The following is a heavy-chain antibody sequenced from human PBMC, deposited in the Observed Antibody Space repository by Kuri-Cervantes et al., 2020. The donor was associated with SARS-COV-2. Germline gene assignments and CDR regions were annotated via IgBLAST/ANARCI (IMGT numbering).Heavy chain of an antibody. V-gene: IGHV3-30*04. CDR3: AKGGYSYGYAGHFDY. Sequence: GESLKISCAASGFTFSSYAMHWVRQAPGKGLEWVAVISYDGSNKYYADSVKGRFTISRDNSKNTLYLQMNSLRAEHTAVYYCAKGGYSYGYAGHFDYWGQGTLVTVSS. J-gene: IGHJ4*02. CDR2: ISYDGSNK. D-gene: IGHD5-18*01. CDR1: GFTFSSYA.